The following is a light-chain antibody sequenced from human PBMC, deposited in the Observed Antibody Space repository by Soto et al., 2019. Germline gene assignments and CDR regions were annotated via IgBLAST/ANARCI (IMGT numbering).Light chain of an antibody. Sequence: QSVLTQPASVSGSPGQSITISCTGTSSDVGSYNLVSWYQQHSGKAPKLMIYEVSKRPSGVSNRFSGSKSGNTASLTISGLQAEDEADYYCCSYAGSSPYVFGTGTKLTVL. CDR3: CSYAGSSPYV. J-gene: IGLJ1*01. CDR2: EVS. V-gene: IGLV2-23*02. CDR1: SSDVGSYNL.